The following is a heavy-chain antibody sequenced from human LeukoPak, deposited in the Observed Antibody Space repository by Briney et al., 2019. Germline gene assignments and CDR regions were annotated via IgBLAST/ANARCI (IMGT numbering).Heavy chain of an antibody. J-gene: IGHJ3*02. CDR2: IIPIFGTA. D-gene: IGHD3-10*01. CDR1: GGTFSSYA. V-gene: IGHV1-69*05. CDR3: ARSGEVPDAFDI. Sequence: ASVNVSCKASGGTFSSYAISWVRQAPGQGLEWMGGIIPIFGTANYAQKFQGRVTITTDESTGTAYMELSSLRSEDTAVYYCARSGEVPDAFDIWGQGTMVTVSS.